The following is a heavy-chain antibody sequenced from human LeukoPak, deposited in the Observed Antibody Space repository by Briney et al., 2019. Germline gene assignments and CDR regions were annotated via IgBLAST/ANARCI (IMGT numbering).Heavy chain of an antibody. CDR3: AIMHGYYDGSGYWVQ. J-gene: IGHJ1*01. D-gene: IGHD3-22*01. V-gene: IGHV3-23*01. CDR2: ITPNADRA. CDR1: GFTFGSYG. Sequence: GGSLRLSCAASGFTFGSYGMSWVRQAPGRGLEWVSFITPNADRASYADSVEGCFTISRDNPRNTLYMQMNSLRDEDTAVYYCAIMHGYYDGSGYWVQWGQGTLVTVSS.